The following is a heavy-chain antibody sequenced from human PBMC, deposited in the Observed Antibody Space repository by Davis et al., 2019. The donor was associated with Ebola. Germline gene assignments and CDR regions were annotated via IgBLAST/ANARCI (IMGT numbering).Heavy chain of an antibody. CDR3: ARASRGYTYGYFDL. CDR2: IYYSGST. J-gene: IGHJ4*02. CDR1: GGSINTYY. V-gene: IGHV4-59*01. Sequence: MPSETLSLTCTVSGGSINTYYWSWIRQPPGKGLEWIGYIYYSGSTSYNPSLKSRVTISVGTSKTQFSLKLTSVTPADTAVYYCARASRGYTYGYFDLWGQGTLVTVSS. D-gene: IGHD5-18*01.